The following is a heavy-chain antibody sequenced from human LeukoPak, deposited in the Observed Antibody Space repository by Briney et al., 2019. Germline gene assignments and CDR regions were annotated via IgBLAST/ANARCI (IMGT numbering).Heavy chain of an antibody. CDR1: GFTFGDYP. J-gene: IGHJ6*03. Sequence: GGSLRLSCTASGFTFGDYPMNWVRQAPGKGLEWVGFIRSKAYGGTTEYAASVKGRFTISRDDSKSVVYLQMNSLKTEDTAVYYCPSPLFGVVPSYYFYYLDVWGKGTTVTVSS. V-gene: IGHV3-49*04. CDR2: IRSKAYGGTT. D-gene: IGHD3-3*01. CDR3: PSPLFGVVPSYYFYYLDV.